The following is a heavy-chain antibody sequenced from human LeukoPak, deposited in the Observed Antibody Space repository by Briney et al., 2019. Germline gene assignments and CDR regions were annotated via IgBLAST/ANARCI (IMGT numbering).Heavy chain of an antibody. Sequence: ASVKVSCTASGYTFTSYGISWVRQAPGQGLEWMGWISAYNGNTNYAQKLQGRVTMTTDTSTSTVYMALSSLRSEDTAVYYCATPNNIDAFDIWGQGTMVTVSS. J-gene: IGHJ3*02. CDR3: ATPNNIDAFDI. CDR2: ISAYNGNT. D-gene: IGHD1-14*01. V-gene: IGHV1-18*01. CDR1: GYTFTSYG.